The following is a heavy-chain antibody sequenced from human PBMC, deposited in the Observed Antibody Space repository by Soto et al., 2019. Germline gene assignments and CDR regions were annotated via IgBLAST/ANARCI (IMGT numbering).Heavy chain of an antibody. CDR1: GYTFTSYG. CDR3: ARDPCFRSDY. J-gene: IGHJ4*02. Sequence: QVQLVQSGAEVKKPGASVKVSCKASGYTFTSYGISWVRQAPGQGLEWMGWISAYNGNTNYAQKLQGRVTMTTDTSTRRAYMEVRSLWSEVSDVYYGARDPCFRSDYGGQGTLVTVSS. D-gene: IGHD3-10*01. CDR2: ISAYNGNT. V-gene: IGHV1-18*01.